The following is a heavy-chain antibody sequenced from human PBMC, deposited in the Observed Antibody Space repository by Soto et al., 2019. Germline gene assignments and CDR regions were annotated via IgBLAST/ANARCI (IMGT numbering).Heavy chain of an antibody. D-gene: IGHD3-3*01. CDR2: ISYDSDTI. J-gene: IGHJ6*02. V-gene: IGHV3-48*02. CDR1: VCTFGTYS. CDR3: ARLYYDYV. Sequence: VGSLRLSCAGSVCTFGTYSINCVRQAAGKGLEWIAYISYDSDTIQYADSVKGRFTSSRDNAKNSLYLQMPSLRDEQKAVYYCARLYYDYVWGQGTTVTVYS.